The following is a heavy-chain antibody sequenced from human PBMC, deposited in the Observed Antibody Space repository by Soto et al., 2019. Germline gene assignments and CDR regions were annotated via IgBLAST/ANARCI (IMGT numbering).Heavy chain of an antibody. V-gene: IGHV1-46*01. CDR2: IKPSGGGA. J-gene: IGHJ4*02. D-gene: IGHD2-21*02. CDR3: ARDCCGGDCQLVY. Sequence: ATLKVSCTASGYTFSDYYMPWVRQAPGKGLGGMGMIKPSGGGAWYTQKFQGRVTRTRDTSTSTVYMELSSLRSEDTAVYYCARDCCGGDCQLVYWGQGTRVTVSS. CDR1: GYTFSDYY.